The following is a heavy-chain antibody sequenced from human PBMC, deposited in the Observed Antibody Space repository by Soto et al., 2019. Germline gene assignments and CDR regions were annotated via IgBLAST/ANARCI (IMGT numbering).Heavy chain of an antibody. Sequence: SEPLSLTWTVSGASISSGDYLWTSIRQAPGKGLEWIGYIYNSGGSYYNPSLKGRLTISIDTSKNQFSLKLNSVTAADTAIYYCVGTGTTDDYWGRGTLVTVSS. CDR3: VGTGTTDDY. CDR1: GASISSGDYL. CDR2: IYNSGGS. D-gene: IGHD4-17*01. J-gene: IGHJ4*02. V-gene: IGHV4-30-4*01.